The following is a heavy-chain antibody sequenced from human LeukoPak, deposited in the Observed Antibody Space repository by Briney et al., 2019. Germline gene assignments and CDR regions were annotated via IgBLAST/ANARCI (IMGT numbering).Heavy chain of an antibody. D-gene: IGHD2/OR15-2a*01. V-gene: IGHV3-21*04. J-gene: IGHJ4*02. CDR1: GFTSSSYS. CDR2: ISSSSSFI. CDR3: ARGTTRFDY. Sequence: PGGSLRLSCAASGFTSSSYSMNWVRQSPGKGLEWVSSISSSSSFIYYVDLVKGRFTISRDNAKNSLYLQMNSLRAEDTALYHCARGTTRFDYWGQGTLVTVSS.